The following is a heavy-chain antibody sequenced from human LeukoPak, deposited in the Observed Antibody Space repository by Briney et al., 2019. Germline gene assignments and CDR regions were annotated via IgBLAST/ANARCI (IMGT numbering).Heavy chain of an antibody. CDR2: MNPNSGNT. Sequence: EASVKVSCKASGYTFTSCDINWVRQATGQGLEWMGWMNPNSGNTGYAQKFQGRVTMTRNTSISTAYMELSSLRSEDTAVYYCARGIIRSSGQDHYYYMDVWGKGTTVTISS. CDR3: ARGIIRSSGQDHYYYMDV. D-gene: IGHD6-19*01. J-gene: IGHJ6*03. CDR1: GYTFTSCD. V-gene: IGHV1-8*01.